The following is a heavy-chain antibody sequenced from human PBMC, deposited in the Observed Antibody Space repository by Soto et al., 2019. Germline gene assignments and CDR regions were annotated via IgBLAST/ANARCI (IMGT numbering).Heavy chain of an antibody. D-gene: IGHD5-12*01. CDR2: INGGSDKT. V-gene: IGHV3-23*01. CDR3: ANGAWLDDY. Sequence: EVQLLESGGGLVQPGGSLRLSCAASGFTFSTSVMTWVRQAPGKGLEWVSAINGGSDKTYYANSVRGRFTISRDNSKNTVYLQMNSLRGEDTAVYYCANGAWLDDYGGQGTQVTVSS. J-gene: IGHJ4*02. CDR1: GFTFSTSV.